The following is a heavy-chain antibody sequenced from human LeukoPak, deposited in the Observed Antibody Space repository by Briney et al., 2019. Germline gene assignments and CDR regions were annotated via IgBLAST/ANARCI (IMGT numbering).Heavy chain of an antibody. V-gene: IGHV1-69*01. CDR2: IIPMFGST. D-gene: IGHD2-15*01. J-gene: IGHJ4*02. Sequence: SLKVSCKASGDTLSSYAISWVRQAPGQGLEWMGWIIPMFGSTNYAQKFQGRVTITADESTGTAYMQLSSLKSEDTAVYYCARDVLVLRGDYWGQGTVVIVSS. CDR3: ARDVLVLRGDY. CDR1: GDTLSSYA.